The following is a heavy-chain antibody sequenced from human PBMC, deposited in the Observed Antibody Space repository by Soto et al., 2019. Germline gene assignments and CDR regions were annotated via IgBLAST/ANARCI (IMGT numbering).Heavy chain of an antibody. CDR2: IDWDDDK. V-gene: IGHV2-70*01. CDR1: GFSLNTSGVC. J-gene: IGHJ6*02. D-gene: IGHD3-3*01. CDR3: ARIVGPRALYYYAMDV. Sequence: SGPTLVNPTQTLTLTCTFSGFSLNTSGVCLNWIRQPPGKALEWLALIDWDDDKLYTTTLKTRLTVSKDTSKNQVVLTMTNMDPVDTATYYXARIVGPRALYYYAMDVWGPGTTVTVSS.